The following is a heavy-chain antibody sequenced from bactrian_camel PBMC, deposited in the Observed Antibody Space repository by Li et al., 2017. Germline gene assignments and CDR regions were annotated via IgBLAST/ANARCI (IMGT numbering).Heavy chain of an antibody. D-gene: IGHD1*01. CDR1: GFTYDISF. J-gene: IGHJ4*01. Sequence: HVQLVESGGGSVQAGGSLRLSCAASGFTYDISFMAWYRQAAGKECEMVASITSGGSPYYANSVQGRFTISQANAKNTYTLYLRMNSLKSEDTAVYYCTADSYGAWCGLAGQGTQVTVS. V-gene: IGHV3S55*01. CDR2: ITSGGSP.